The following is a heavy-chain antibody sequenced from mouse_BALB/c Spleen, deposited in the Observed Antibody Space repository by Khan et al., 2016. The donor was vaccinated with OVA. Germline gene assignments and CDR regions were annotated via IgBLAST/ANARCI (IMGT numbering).Heavy chain of an antibody. D-gene: IGHD6-2*01. J-gene: IGHJ1*01. CDR2: INTYTGEP. Sequence: QIQLVQSGPELKKPGETVKLSCKASGYTFTNYGMNWVKQAPGKGLKWMGWINTYTGEPTYADDFKGRFVFSLETSASTAYLQISNLKNEDMTTYFCARISSYWYSDVWGAGTTVTVSS. CDR1: GYTFTNYG. V-gene: IGHV9-1*02. CDR3: ARISSYWYSDV.